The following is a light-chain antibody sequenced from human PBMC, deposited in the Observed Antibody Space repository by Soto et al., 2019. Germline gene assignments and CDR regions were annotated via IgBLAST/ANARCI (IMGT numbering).Light chain of an antibody. Sequence: QSALTQPRSVSRSPGQSVTISCTGTNSDIGGYNYVSWYQQHPGKAPKVMIYDVSRRPSGVPDRFSGSKSGNTASLTISGLQAEDEADYYCCSYAGTYNFWVFGGGTKLTVL. V-gene: IGLV2-11*01. CDR1: NSDIGGYNY. J-gene: IGLJ3*02. CDR2: DVS. CDR3: CSYAGTYNFWV.